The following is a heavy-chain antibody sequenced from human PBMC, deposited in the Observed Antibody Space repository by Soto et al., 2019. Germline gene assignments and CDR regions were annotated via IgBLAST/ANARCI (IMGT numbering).Heavy chain of an antibody. D-gene: IGHD3-3*01. CDR3: AKAGGTYFDFWSGDADYYGMDV. Sequence: GSLRLSCAASGFTIGSFAMSWVRQAPGKGLEWVSMIRGASGSTYYADSVKGRFTISRDNSKNTLYLQMNSLRAEDTAVYYCAKAGGTYFDFWSGDADYYGMDVWGQGTTVTVSS. CDR2: IRGASGST. CDR1: GFTIGSFA. J-gene: IGHJ6*02. V-gene: IGHV3-23*01.